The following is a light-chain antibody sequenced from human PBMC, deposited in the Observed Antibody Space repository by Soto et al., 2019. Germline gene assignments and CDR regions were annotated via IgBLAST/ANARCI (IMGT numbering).Light chain of an antibody. CDR3: QQYKNWPWT. CDR2: GAS. Sequence: EILMTQSPATLSVSPGERATLSCRASQSVSSNLAWYQQKPGQAPRLLIYGASTRATGIPARFSGSGSGTESTLTISSLQSEDFAVYYCQQYKNWPWTFGRGTKVDSK. V-gene: IGKV3-15*01. CDR1: QSVSSN. J-gene: IGKJ1*01.